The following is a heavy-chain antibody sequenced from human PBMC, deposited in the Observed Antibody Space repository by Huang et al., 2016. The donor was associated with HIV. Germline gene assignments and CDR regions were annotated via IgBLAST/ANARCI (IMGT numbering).Heavy chain of an antibody. D-gene: IGHD3-22*01. J-gene: IGHJ3*02. CDR2: IIPIFSAA. Sequence: QVQLVQSGAEVRKPGSSVKVSCKASGDTFSSNYAISWVRQAPGQGLEWMGGIIPIFSAAHFAQKFQDRVTVTTDELRNTTYMQLSSLTSEDTAVYFCARSRDSGGYYGGGGFDIWGQGTLLSVSS. CDR3: ARSRDSGGYYGGGGFDI. CDR1: GDTFSSNYA. V-gene: IGHV1-69*01.